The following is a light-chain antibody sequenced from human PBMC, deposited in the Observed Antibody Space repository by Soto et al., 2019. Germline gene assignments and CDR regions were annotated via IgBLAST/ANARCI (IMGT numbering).Light chain of an antibody. CDR2: DSS. CDR1: QSVISY. CDR3: QQYGNSPQIT. Sequence: IVLTQSPATLSLSPGERATLSXXASQSVISYLAWYQQEPGLAPRLVIYDSSIRATGIPDRFSGSGSGTDFTLTISRLEPEDFAMYFCQQYGNSPQITFGQGTRLEIK. J-gene: IGKJ5*01. V-gene: IGKV3D-20*01.